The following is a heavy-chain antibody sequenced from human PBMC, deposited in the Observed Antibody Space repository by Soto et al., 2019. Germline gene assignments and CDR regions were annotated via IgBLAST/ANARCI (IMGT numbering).Heavy chain of an antibody. Sequence: ASVKVSCKTSGDILSGYSISWVRQAPGQGLEWMGGIIPIFGTTNYAQRFHGRVTITADKSTSTVYMELYSLKSEDTAVYYCARDLGSGYDPGDYWGQGTLVTVSS. CDR1: GDILSGYS. D-gene: IGHD5-12*01. V-gene: IGHV1-69*06. CDR2: IIPIFGTT. J-gene: IGHJ4*02. CDR3: ARDLGSGYDPGDY.